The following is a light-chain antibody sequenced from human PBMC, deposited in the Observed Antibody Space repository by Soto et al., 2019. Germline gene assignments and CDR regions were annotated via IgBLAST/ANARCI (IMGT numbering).Light chain of an antibody. CDR3: QQYNNWPLA. CDR1: QSVSSN. Sequence: EIVMTQSPSTLSVSPGERVTFSCRASQSVSSNLAWYQQKPGQAPRLLIYGASTRATGIPARFSGSGSGTEFTLTISSLQSEDFAVYYCQQYNNWPLAFGQGTKVDIK. J-gene: IGKJ1*01. V-gene: IGKV3-15*01. CDR2: GAS.